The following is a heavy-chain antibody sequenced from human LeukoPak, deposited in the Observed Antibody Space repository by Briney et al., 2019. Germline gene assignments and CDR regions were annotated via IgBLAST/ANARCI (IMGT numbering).Heavy chain of an antibody. CDR2: INPNSGGT. CDR3: ARSYTDVLRFLEWLGAFDI. CDR1: GYTFTGYY. V-gene: IGHV1-2*02. Sequence: ASVKVSCKASGYTFTGYYMHWVRQAPGHGLEWMGWINPNSGGTNYAQKFQGRVTMTRDTSISTAYMELSRLRSDDTAVYYCARSYTDVLRFLEWLGAFDIWGQGTMVTVSS. J-gene: IGHJ3*02. D-gene: IGHD3-3*01.